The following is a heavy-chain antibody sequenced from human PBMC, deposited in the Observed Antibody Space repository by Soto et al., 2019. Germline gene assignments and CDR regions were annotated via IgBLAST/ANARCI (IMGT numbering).Heavy chain of an antibody. V-gene: IGHV4-59*08. CDR1: GGSISSYY. D-gene: IGHD2-15*01. Sequence: QVQLQESGPGLVKPSETLSLTCTVSGGSISSYYWSWIRQPPGKGLEWIGYIYYSGTTNYNPSLMSRVTISVDTSKNQFSLKLSSVTAADTAVYYFARRYGGTFDYWGQGTLVTVSS. CDR2: IYYSGTT. CDR3: ARRYGGTFDY. J-gene: IGHJ4*02.